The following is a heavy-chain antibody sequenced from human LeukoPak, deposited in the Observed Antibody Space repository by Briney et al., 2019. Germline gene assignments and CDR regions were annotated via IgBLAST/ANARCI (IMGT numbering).Heavy chain of an antibody. CDR1: VFSPITAMT. V-gene: IGHV3-23*01. CDR3: AKVEGCAVVTGFDY. D-gene: IGHD4-23*01. CDR2: LDEEVIG. Sequence: PRGSLRLSCVQSVFSPITAMTCWGRHAPGGRLWWVCVLLDEEVIGYSTKTLKGRFTISRDNSKNTLYLQMNTLRAEDTAVYYCAKVEGCAVVTGFDYWGQGTLVTVST. J-gene: IGHJ4*02.